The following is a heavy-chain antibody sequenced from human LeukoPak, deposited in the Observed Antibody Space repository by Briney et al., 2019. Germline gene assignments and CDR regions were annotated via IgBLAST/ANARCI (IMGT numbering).Heavy chain of an antibody. CDR2: ISAYNGNT. D-gene: IGHD3-22*01. CDR3: ARVGGHYYDSSGYYLERYYFDY. V-gene: IGHV1-18*01. CDR1: GYTFTSYG. Sequence: ASVKVSCKASGYTFTSYGISWVRQAPGQGLEWMGWISAYNGNTNYAQKLQGRVTMTTDTSTSTAYMELRSLRSDDTAVYYCARVGGHYYDSSGYYLERYYFDYWGQGTLVTVSS. J-gene: IGHJ4*02.